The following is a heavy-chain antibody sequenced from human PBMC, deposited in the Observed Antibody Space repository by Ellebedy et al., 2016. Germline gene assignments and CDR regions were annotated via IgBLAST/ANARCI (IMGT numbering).Heavy chain of an antibody. Sequence: SETLSLTCAVYGGSFSGYYWTWIRQPPGKGLEWIAEINHSGSTNYNPSLKSRVTISVDTSKNQFSLKLSSVTAADTAVYYCARGRSRGSGSSTEFDYWGQGTLVTVSS. CDR1: GGSFSGYY. D-gene: IGHD3-10*01. J-gene: IGHJ4*02. CDR2: INHSGST. V-gene: IGHV4-34*01. CDR3: ARGRSRGSGSSTEFDY.